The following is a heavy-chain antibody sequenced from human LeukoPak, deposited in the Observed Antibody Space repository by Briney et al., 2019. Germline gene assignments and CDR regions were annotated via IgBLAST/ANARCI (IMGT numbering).Heavy chain of an antibody. Sequence: PSETLSLTCTVSGGXISSYYCSWIRQPPGKGLEWIGYIYYSGSTNYNPSLKSRVTISVDTSKNQFSLKLSSVTAADTAVYYCARDGYSGYALWGQGTLVTVSS. CDR3: ARDGYSGYAL. CDR1: GGXISSYY. V-gene: IGHV4-59*01. D-gene: IGHD5-12*01. CDR2: IYYSGST. J-gene: IGHJ4*02.